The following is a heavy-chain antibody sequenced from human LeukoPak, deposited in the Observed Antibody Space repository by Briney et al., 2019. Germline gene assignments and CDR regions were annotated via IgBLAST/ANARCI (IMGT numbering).Heavy chain of an antibody. J-gene: IGHJ4*02. CDR3: ARTAVTRFDY. D-gene: IGHD4-23*01. CDR1: GGSISSYY. CDR2: IYYSGST. Sequence: SETLSLTYTVSGGSISSYYWSWIRQPPGKGLEWIGYIYYSGSTNYNPSLKCRVTISVDTSKNQFSLKLSSVTAADTAVYYCARTAVTRFDYWGQGTLVTVSS. V-gene: IGHV4-59*01.